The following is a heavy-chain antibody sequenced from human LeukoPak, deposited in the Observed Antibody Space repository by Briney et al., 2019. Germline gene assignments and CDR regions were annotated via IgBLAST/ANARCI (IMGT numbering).Heavy chain of an antibody. D-gene: IGHD4-17*01. Sequence: GGSLRLSCAASGFTVSSNSMSWVRQAPGKGLEWVSVINSGGGTYYTDSVKGRFTISRDNSKNTLYLQMNSLRAEDTAVYYCARALESVTTGVDYWGQGTLVTVSS. CDR2: INSGGGT. V-gene: IGHV3-53*05. J-gene: IGHJ4*02. CDR3: ARALESVTTGVDY. CDR1: GFTVSSNS.